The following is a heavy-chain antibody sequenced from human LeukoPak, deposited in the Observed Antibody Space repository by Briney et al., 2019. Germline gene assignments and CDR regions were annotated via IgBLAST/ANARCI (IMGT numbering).Heavy chain of an antibody. J-gene: IGHJ4*02. Sequence: SETLSLTCTVSGGSFSTYSLSWIRQPPEKGLEWIGFIYYSGSTNYIPSLKSRVTISVDTSKNQFSLRLSSVTAADTAVYYCARDRIGCFDYWGQGTLVTVSS. CDR3: ARDRIGCFDY. CDR2: IYYSGST. D-gene: IGHD2/OR15-2a*01. V-gene: IGHV4-59*01. CDR1: GGSFSTYS.